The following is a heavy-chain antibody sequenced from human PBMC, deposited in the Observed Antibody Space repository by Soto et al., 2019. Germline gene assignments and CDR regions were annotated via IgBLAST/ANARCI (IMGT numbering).Heavy chain of an antibody. Sequence: GGSLRLSCAASGFTFSSYTMNWVRQAPDKGLEWVSSISSGSNYIYYADSVKGRFTISRDNAKNSLYLQMNSLRAEDTAVYYCARGYGSADYWGQGTLVTVSS. D-gene: IGHD5-18*01. CDR3: ARGYGSADY. J-gene: IGHJ4*02. V-gene: IGHV3-21*01. CDR1: GFTFSSYT. CDR2: ISSGSNYI.